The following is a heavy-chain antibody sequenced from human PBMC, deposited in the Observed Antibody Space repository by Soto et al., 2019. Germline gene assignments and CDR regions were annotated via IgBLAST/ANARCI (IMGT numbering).Heavy chain of an antibody. V-gene: IGHV1-24*01. D-gene: IGHD3-22*01. Sequence: XHWVRQAPGKGLEWMGGFDPEDGETIYAQKFQGRVTMTEDTSTDTAYMELSSLRSEDTAVYYCATAGYYDSSGYPHYFDYWGQGTLVTVSS. CDR3: ATAGYYDSSGYPHYFDY. J-gene: IGHJ4*02. CDR2: FDPEDGET.